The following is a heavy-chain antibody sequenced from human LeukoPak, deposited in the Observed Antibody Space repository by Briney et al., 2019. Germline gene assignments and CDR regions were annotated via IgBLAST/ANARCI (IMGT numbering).Heavy chain of an antibody. CDR2: IYYSGST. J-gene: IGHJ4*02. CDR1: GGSISSSSYY. D-gene: IGHD6-13*01. V-gene: IGHV4-39*01. CDR3: ARRRGYSSSPGDYFDY. Sequence: SETLSLTCTVSGGSISSSSYYWGWIRQPPGKGLEWIGSIYYSGSTYYNPSLKSRVTISVDTSKNQFSLKLSSVTAADTAVYYCARRRGYSSSPGDYFDYWGQGTLVTVSS.